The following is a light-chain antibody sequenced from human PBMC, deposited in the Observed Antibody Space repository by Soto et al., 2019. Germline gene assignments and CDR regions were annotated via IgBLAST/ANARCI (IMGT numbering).Light chain of an antibody. J-gene: IGKJ4*01. CDR2: SAS. Sequence: DIQMTQSPSSLSAYVGDRVTITCRASQSISSYLNWYQQKPGKAPTLLIYSASKLHSGFPSRFSGSGSGTDFTLMIRSLQPEDFATYSCPQRSSKPITFGGGTRV. CDR1: QSISSY. CDR3: PQRSSKPIT. V-gene: IGKV1-39*01.